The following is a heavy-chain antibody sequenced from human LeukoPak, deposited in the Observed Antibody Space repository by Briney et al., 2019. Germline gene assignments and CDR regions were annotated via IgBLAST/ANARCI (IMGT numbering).Heavy chain of an antibody. CDR2: MYYRGST. CDR1: GGSISSSSHY. CDR3: ARYMADAFDI. V-gene: IGHV4-39*07. J-gene: IGHJ3*02. Sequence: SETLSLTCTVSGGSISSSSHYWGWIRQPPGKGLEWIGSMYYRGSTYHNPSLKSRVTISVDTSKNQFSLKLSSVTAADTAVYYCARYMADAFDIWGQGTMVTVSS. D-gene: IGHD5-24*01.